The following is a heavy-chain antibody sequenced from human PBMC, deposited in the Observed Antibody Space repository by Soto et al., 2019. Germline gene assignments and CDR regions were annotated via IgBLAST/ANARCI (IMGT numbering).Heavy chain of an antibody. J-gene: IGHJ4*02. CDR2: ISSSSSTI. CDR3: ARSGDILDY. Sequence: EVQLVESGGGLVQPGGSLRLSCAASGLTFSSYSMNWARQAPGKGLEWVSYISSSSSTIYYADSVKGRFTISRDNAKNSLYLQMNSLRAEDTAVYYCARSGDILDYWGQGTLVTVSS. D-gene: IGHD1-26*01. V-gene: IGHV3-48*01. CDR1: GLTFSSYS.